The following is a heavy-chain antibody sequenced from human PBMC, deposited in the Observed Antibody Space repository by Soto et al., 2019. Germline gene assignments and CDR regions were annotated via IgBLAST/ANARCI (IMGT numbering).Heavy chain of an antibody. CDR3: ARPNDNGDYDWYFDL. CDR1: GFTFSDSA. J-gene: IGHJ2*01. Sequence: RLVESGGGLVQPGGSLKLSCAASGFTFSDSALHWVRQSSGKGLEWVARIRNKVNNYATIYAASVKGRFSISRDDSKSTAYLHLNSLKTEDTAVYFCARPNDNGDYDWYFDLWGRGTPVTVSS. D-gene: IGHD4-17*01. CDR2: IRNKVNNYAT. V-gene: IGHV3-73*02.